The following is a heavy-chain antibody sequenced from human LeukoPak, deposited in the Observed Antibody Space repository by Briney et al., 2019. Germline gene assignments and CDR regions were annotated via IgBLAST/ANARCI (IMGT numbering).Heavy chain of an antibody. CDR3: ANGQRVVPAAIVRPRLEPYYYYYMDV. D-gene: IGHD2-2*02. V-gene: IGHV1-46*01. J-gene: IGHJ6*03. CDR1: GYTFTSYY. CDR2: INPSGGST. Sequence: ASVKVSCKASGYTFTSYYMHWVRQAPGQGVEWMGIINPSGGSTNYAQKFQGRVTITADESTSTAYMELSSLRSEDTAVYYCANGQRVVPAAIVRPRLEPYYYYYMDVWGKGTTVTVSS.